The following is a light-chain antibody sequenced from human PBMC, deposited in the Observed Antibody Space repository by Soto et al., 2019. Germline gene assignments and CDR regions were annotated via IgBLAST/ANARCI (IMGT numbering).Light chain of an antibody. CDR2: GAS. V-gene: IGKV3-15*01. CDR1: QSVSSN. CDR3: QQYNNWPLP. J-gene: IGKJ4*01. Sequence: EIVMTQSPATLSVSPGERATLSCRASQSVSSNLAWYQQKPGQAPRLLIYGASTRATGIPARFSGSGSGTELTLTISSLQSEDFAVYYCQQYNNWPLPFGGGTTVEIK.